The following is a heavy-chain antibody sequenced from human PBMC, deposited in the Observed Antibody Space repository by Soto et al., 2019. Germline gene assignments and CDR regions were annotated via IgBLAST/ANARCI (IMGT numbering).Heavy chain of an antibody. CDR1: GFSLNTNGVS. Sequence: QLTLKESGPTLVKPTQTLTLTCTFSGFSLNTNGVSVGWVRQPPGRALEWLALIYWDDDQHYSPSLKSRLTITKDTSKNQVVLTMTNMDPVDTATYYCAHRTGYGALFDYWGQGTLVTVSS. V-gene: IGHV2-5*02. D-gene: IGHD4-17*01. CDR3: AHRTGYGALFDY. CDR2: IYWDDDQ. J-gene: IGHJ4*02.